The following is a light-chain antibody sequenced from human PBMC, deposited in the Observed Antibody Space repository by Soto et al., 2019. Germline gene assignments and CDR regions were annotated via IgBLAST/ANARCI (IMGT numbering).Light chain of an antibody. Sequence: DIVMTQSALSLPVTPGEASSISFRSSQRLLHSNGYNYVDWYLQKAGQSPHLLIYATSSLHSGVPSRFSGSGSGTDFTLSISSLQPEDFATYYCQQTHSLPLSFGPGTKVDI. CDR2: ATS. CDR3: QQTHSLPLS. J-gene: IGKJ3*01. CDR1: QRLLHSNGYNY. V-gene: IGKV2-28*01.